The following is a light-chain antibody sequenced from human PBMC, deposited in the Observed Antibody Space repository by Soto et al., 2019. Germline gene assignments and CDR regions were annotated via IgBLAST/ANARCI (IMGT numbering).Light chain of an antibody. V-gene: IGKV2-28*01. J-gene: IGKJ2*01. CDR1: QSLLHSNGKKY. Sequence: DIVMTQSPLSLPVTPGEPASISCRSSQSLLHSNGKKYLDWYLQKPGQSPQLLIYLGLIRASGVPDRFIGSGSDTDFTLKISRVEAEDVGVYYCMQALQTPYTFGLGTKLEIK. CDR2: LGL. CDR3: MQALQTPYT.